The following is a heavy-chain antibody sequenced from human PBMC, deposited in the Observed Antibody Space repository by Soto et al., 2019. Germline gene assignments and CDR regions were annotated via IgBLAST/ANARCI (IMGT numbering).Heavy chain of an antibody. CDR3: AKGGRQGLVTSAFNY. V-gene: IGHV3-30*18. Sequence: VQLVESGGGVVQPGRSLRLSCAASGFTFSDYAMHWVRQAPGKGLEWVAVVSHDGRNTHYADSVKGRFTISRDSTXXTVSLEMTSLRAEDTAVYYCAKGGRQGLVTSAFNYWGQGALVTVSS. CDR1: GFTFSDYA. D-gene: IGHD6-19*01. CDR2: VSHDGRNT. J-gene: IGHJ4*02.